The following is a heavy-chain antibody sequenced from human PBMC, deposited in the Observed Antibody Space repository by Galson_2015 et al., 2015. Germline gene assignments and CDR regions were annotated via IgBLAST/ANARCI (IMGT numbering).Heavy chain of an antibody. CDR3: ARDGRVGLLLYYMDV. V-gene: IGHV3-33*01. Sequence: SQRPAWAACGFTVSSDGMHGVRQAPGKGLEWVAVIWYDGSNKYYADSVKGRFTISRDNSKNTLYLQMNSLRAEDTAVYYCARDGRVGLLLYYMDVWGKGTTVTVSS. D-gene: IGHD2-15*01. CDR2: IWYDGSNK. CDR1: GFTVSSDG. J-gene: IGHJ6*03.